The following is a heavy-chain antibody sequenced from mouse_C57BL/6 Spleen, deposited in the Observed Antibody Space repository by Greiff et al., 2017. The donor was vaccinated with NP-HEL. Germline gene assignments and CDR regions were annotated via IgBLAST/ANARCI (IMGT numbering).Heavy chain of an antibody. D-gene: IGHD2-5*01. CDR1: GFTFSSYT. CDR3: ARHGSNSFYYAMDY. CDR2: ISGGGGNT. J-gene: IGHJ4*01. Sequence: EVKLVESGGGLVKPGGSLKLSCAASGFTFSSYTMSWVRQTPEKRLEWVATISGGGGNTYYPDSVKGRFTISRDNAKNTLYLQMSSLRSEDTALYYCARHGSNSFYYAMDYWGQGTSVTVSS. V-gene: IGHV5-9*01.